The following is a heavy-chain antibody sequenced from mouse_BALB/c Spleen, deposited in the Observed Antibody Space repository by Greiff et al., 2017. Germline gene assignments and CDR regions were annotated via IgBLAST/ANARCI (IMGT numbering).Heavy chain of an antibody. CDR3: ATLYGYDEGFAY. V-gene: IGHV2-6-4*01. J-gene: IGHJ3*01. D-gene: IGHD2-2*01. CDR1: GFSLSRYS. Sequence: VKVVESGPGLVAPSQSLSITCTVSGFSLSRYSVHWVRQPPGKGLEWLGMIWGGGSTDYNSALKSRLSISKDNSKSQVFLKMNSLQTDDTAMYYCATLYGYDEGFAYWGQGTLVTVSA. CDR2: IWGGGST.